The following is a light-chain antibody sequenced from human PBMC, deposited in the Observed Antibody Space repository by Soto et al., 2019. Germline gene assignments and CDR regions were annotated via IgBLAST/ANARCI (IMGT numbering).Light chain of an antibody. CDR1: SSNIGSNT. V-gene: IGLV1-44*01. CDR2: SNN. CDR3: AAWDDSLDGPV. J-gene: IGLJ3*02. Sequence: QSVLTQPPSASGAPGQRVTISCSGSSSNIGSNTANWYQQFPATAPRVLMYSNNPRPPGVPDRFSGSKSGTSVFLAISGLQSDDEDDYYCAAWDDSLDGPVFGGGTKLTVL.